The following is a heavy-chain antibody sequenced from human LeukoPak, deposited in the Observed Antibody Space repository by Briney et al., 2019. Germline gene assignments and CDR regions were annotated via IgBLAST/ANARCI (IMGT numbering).Heavy chain of an antibody. CDR1: GFTFSDYY. CDR3: ARAHSSGYFWAYYFDY. D-gene: IGHD3-22*01. CDR2: IKQDGSDK. V-gene: IGHV3-7*03. Sequence: PGGSLRLSCAASGFTFSDYYMSWIRQAPGKGLEWLANIKQDGSDKYYVDSVKGRFTISRDNAKNSLYLQMNSLRAEDTAVYYCARAHSSGYFWAYYFDYWGQGTLVTVSS. J-gene: IGHJ4*02.